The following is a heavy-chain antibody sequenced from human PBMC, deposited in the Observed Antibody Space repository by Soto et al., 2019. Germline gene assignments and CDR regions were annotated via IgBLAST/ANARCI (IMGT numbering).Heavy chain of an antibody. CDR3: ARDGTAVTYYYGMDF. CDR2: IIPIFGTA. V-gene: IGHV1-69*13. D-gene: IGHD4-4*01. J-gene: IGHJ6*02. CDR1: GGTFSSYA. Sequence: SVKVSCKASGGTFSSYAISWVRQAPGQGLEWMGGIIPIFGTANYAQKFQGRVTITADESTSTAYMELSSLRSEDTAVYYCARDGTAVTYYYGMDFRGQGTTVTVSS.